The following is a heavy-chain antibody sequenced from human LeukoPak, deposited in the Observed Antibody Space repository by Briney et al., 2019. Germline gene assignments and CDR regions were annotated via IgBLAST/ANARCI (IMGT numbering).Heavy chain of an antibody. V-gene: IGHV4-59*01. CDR2: IYYGGST. Sequence: SETLSLTCTVSGGSISSYYWSWIRQPPGKGLEWIGYIYYGGSTNYNPSLKSRVTVSVDTSKNQFSLKLSSVTAADTAVYYCASSQQLVHDAFDYWGQGTLVTVSS. J-gene: IGHJ4*02. D-gene: IGHD6-13*01. CDR3: ASSQQLVHDAFDY. CDR1: GGSISSYY.